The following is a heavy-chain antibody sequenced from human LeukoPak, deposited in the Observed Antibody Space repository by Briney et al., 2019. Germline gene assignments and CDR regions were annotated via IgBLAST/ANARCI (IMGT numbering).Heavy chain of an antibody. CDR2: ISGSGGST. V-gene: IGHV3-23*01. J-gene: IGHJ6*03. Sequence: PGGSLRLSCAASGFTFSSYAMSWVRQAPGKGLEWVSAISGSGGSTYYADSVKGRFTISRDNSKNTLYLQMNSLRAEDTAVYYCAKGRRGYSYGYYYYYYMDVWGKGTTVTVSS. CDR3: AKGRRGYSYGYYYYYYMDV. D-gene: IGHD5-18*01. CDR1: GFTFSSYA.